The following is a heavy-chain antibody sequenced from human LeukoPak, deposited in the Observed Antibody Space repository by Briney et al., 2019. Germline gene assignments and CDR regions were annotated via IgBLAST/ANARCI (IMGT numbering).Heavy chain of an antibody. CDR1: GFTFSSYS. CDR2: IKSKTDGGTT. D-gene: IGHD3-10*01. CDR3: TTDNLSKFGPDRDDDY. Sequence: PGGSLRLSCAASGFTFSSYSMNWVRQAPGKGLEWVGRIKSKTDGGTTDYAAPVKGRFTISRDDSKNTLYLQMNSLKTEDTAVYYCTTDNLSKFGPDRDDDYWGQGTLVTVSS. V-gene: IGHV3-15*07. J-gene: IGHJ4*02.